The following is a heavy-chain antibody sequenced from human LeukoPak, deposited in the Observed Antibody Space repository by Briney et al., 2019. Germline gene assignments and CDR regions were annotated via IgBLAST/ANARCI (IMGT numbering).Heavy chain of an antibody. J-gene: IGHJ3*02. Sequence: KPSETLSLTCTVPGGSINISYWSWIRQPPGKGLEWIGYIYYRGSTNYNPSPKSRVTISVDTSKNQYSLKLSSVTAADTAVYYCARSGVFTGYDAFDIWGQGTRVTVSS. CDR3: ARSGVFTGYDAFDI. CDR2: IYYRGST. D-gene: IGHD6-13*01. V-gene: IGHV4-59*08. CDR1: GGSINISY.